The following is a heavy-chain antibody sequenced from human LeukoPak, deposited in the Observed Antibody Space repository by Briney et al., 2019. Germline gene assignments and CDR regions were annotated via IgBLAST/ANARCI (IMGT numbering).Heavy chain of an antibody. CDR1: GHTFTTYY. Sequence: ASVKVSCKASGHTFTTYYVHLVRQAPGQGLEWMGVINPSGDGTNYPQRFQGRVTLTRDTSTSTVYMELSSLRSEDTAIYYCAKETPNTGWFDPWGQGTLVTVSA. J-gene: IGHJ5*02. CDR2: INPSGDGT. D-gene: IGHD1-14*01. CDR3: AKETPNTGWFDP. V-gene: IGHV1-46*01.